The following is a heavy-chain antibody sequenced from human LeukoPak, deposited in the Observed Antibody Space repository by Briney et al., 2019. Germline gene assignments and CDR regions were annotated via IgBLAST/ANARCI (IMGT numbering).Heavy chain of an antibody. Sequence: SETLSLTCAVYGESFSGYYWSWIRQPPGKGLEWIGEINHRGSFNYNPSLKSRVTISVDTSKNQFSLKLSSVIAADTAVYYCARGNLYCNTSCYGAGSDPWGQGTLVTVSS. D-gene: IGHD2-2*01. CDR3: ARGNLYCNTSCYGAGSDP. V-gene: IGHV4-34*01. J-gene: IGHJ5*02. CDR1: GESFSGYY. CDR2: INHRGSF.